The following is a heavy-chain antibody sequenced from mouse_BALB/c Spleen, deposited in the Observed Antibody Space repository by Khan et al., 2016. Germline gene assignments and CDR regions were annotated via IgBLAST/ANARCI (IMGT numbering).Heavy chain of an antibody. CDR3: ARWFLSWFAY. V-gene: IGHV3-1*02. J-gene: IGHJ3*01. D-gene: IGHD2-2*01. CDR2: IHYSGTT. Sequence: EVQLQESGPDLVKPSQSLSLTCTVTGYSITSGYSWHWIRQFPGNKLEWMAYIHYSGTTYYNPSLKSRTSITRTPSKNQFFLQLNSVTTEDTATYYCARWFLSWFAYWGQGTLVTVSA. CDR1: GYSITSGYS.